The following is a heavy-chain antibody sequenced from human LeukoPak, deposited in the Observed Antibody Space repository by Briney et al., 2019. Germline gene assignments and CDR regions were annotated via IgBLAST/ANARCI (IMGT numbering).Heavy chain of an antibody. CDR2: IYHSGST. V-gene: IGHV4-39*07. CDR1: GGSISSSSYY. CDR3: ARDDLLGGYSSSYDY. D-gene: IGHD6-13*01. J-gene: IGHJ4*02. Sequence: SETLSLTCTVSGGSISSSSYYWGWIRQPPGKGLEWIGSIYHSGSTYYNPSLKSRVTISVDTSKNQFSLKLSSVTAADTAVYYCARDDLLGGYSSSYDYWGQGTLVTVSS.